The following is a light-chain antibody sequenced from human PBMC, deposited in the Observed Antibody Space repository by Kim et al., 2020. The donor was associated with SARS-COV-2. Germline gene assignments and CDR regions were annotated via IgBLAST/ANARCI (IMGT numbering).Light chain of an antibody. CDR3: NSRDSSGNHWV. J-gene: IGLJ3*02. CDR1: SLRRYY. CDR2: GKN. V-gene: IGLV3-19*01. Sequence: ALGQTVRITCQGDSLRRYYARWYQQKPGQATVLVIYGKNNRPSGIPDRFSGSSSGNTASLTITGAQAEDEADYYCNSRDSSGNHWVFGGGTQLTVL.